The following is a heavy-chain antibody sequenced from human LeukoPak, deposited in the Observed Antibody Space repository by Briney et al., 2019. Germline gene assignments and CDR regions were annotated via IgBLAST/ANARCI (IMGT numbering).Heavy chain of an antibody. Sequence: GGSLRLSCAASGFSFSSYAMSWVRQAPGKGLDWVSVISAGGGSTYYADSVKGRFTISRDNSKNTLYLQMNSLRTEDTAVYYCAKGGYYYDSSGYFDYWGQGTLVTVSS. V-gene: IGHV3-23*01. J-gene: IGHJ4*02. CDR3: AKGGYYYDSSGYFDY. CDR1: GFSFSSYA. CDR2: ISAGGGST. D-gene: IGHD3-22*01.